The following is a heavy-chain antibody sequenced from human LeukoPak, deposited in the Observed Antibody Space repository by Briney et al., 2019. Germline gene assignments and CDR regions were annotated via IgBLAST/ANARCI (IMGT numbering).Heavy chain of an antibody. V-gene: IGHV3-48*03. D-gene: IGHD3-10*01. CDR2: ISSSGSTI. CDR1: GFTFSSYE. Sequence: GGSLRLSCAASGFTFSSYEMNWVRQAPGKGLEWVSYISSSGSTIYYADSVKGRFTISRDNSKNTLYLQMNSLRAEDTAVYYCARDDYYGSGSYYVLDYWGQGTLVTVSS. J-gene: IGHJ4*02. CDR3: ARDDYYGSGSYYVLDY.